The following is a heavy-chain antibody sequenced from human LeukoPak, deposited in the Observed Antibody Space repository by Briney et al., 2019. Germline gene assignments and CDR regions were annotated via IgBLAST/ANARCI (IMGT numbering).Heavy chain of an antibody. CDR1: GYTXRNYG. CDR3: ARDPTNTSGYYAYLDY. CDR2: ISTYNVDT. V-gene: IGHV1-18*01. Sequence: ASVKVSCKASGYTXRNYGITGVRQAPGQGLEWMGWISTYNVDTHHSQNHQGRVTMSTDTSTSTAYMELRSLRSDDTAVYYCARDPTNTSGYYAYLDYWGQGTLVTVSS. D-gene: IGHD5-12*01. J-gene: IGHJ4*02.